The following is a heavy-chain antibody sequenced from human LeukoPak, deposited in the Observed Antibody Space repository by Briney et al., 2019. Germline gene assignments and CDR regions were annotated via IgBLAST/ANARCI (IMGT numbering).Heavy chain of an antibody. Sequence: SETLSLTCTVSGGSISSYYWSWIRQPPGKRLEWIGYIYYSGSTNYNPSLKSRVTISVDTSKNQFSLKLSSATAADTAVYYCARGGAARLHFQNWGQGTLVTVSS. V-gene: IGHV4-59*01. CDR2: IYYSGST. J-gene: IGHJ1*01. CDR3: ARGGAARLHFQN. CDR1: GGSISSYY. D-gene: IGHD6-6*01.